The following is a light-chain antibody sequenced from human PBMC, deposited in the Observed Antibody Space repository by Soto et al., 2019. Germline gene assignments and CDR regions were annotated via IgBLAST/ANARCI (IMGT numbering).Light chain of an antibody. CDR3: SSYTNTHTLM. V-gene: IGLV2-14*01. CDR1: SSDIVGYNY. CDR2: GVS. Sequence: QSVLTQPASVSGSPGQSITISCTGSSSDIVGYNYVSWYQHHPGKAPKLMIYGVSNRPSGVSNRFSGSKSGNTASLTISGLQAEDEADYYCSSYTNTHTLMFGGGTKVTVL. J-gene: IGLJ3*02.